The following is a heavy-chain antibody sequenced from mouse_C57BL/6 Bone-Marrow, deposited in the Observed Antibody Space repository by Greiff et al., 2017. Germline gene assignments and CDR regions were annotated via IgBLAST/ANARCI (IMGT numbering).Heavy chain of an antibody. CDR3: AGRGYYDYGFAY. J-gene: IGHJ3*01. CDR1: GYTLTDHT. Sequence: VQLQQSDAELVKPVASVKLSCKVSGYTLTDHTIHRMKQSPEQCMEWIGFIYPRYGSTQYNENFKGNATLTADKSSSTAYMQLNSLTSEDSAVYFCAGRGYYDYGFAYWGQGTLVTVSA. CDR2: IYPRYGST. D-gene: IGHD2-4*01. V-gene: IGHV1-78*01.